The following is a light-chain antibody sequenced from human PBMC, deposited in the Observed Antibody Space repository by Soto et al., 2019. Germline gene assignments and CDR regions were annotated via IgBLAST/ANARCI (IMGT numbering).Light chain of an antibody. V-gene: IGKV1-5*01. CDR2: DAS. CDR1: QSVSGW. J-gene: IGKJ1*01. CDR3: QQYETFSGR. Sequence: ESQMTPFPSTLSLSVAYPVTVTCRASQSVSGWLAWYQQKPGEAPKLLIYDASALPRGVPSRFSGSGSGTKFTLTIASLQPDDFATYYCQQYETFSGRFGPGTKVDIK.